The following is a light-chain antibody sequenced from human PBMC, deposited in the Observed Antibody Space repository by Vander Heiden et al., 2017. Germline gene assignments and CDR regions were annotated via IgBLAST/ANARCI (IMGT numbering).Light chain of an antibody. CDR3: QQSYSTVYT. V-gene: IGKV1-39*01. J-gene: IGKJ2*01. CDR2: TAS. CDR1: QSIGTY. Sequence: IQMPQSPSSLSASVGDRVTITCRASQSIGTYLNWYQHKPGKAPKLLIHTASGLQSGVPSRFSGSGSGTDFTLTISSLQPEDFATYYCQQSYSTVYTFGQGTKLEIK.